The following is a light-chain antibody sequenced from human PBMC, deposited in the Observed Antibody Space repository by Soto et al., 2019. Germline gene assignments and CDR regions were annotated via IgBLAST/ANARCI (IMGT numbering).Light chain of an antibody. CDR3: QQYYRTPRT. CDR2: WAS. V-gene: IGKV4-1*01. J-gene: IGKJ1*01. CDR1: GSFLYSSNNKNY. Sequence: DIVMTQSADSLAVSLGERATIGCKSSGSFLYSSNNKNYLAWYQQKAGQPPKLLIFWASTRDSGVPDRFSGSGSGTDFTLTISSLQAEDVAVYYCQQYYRTPRTFGQGTKVDIK.